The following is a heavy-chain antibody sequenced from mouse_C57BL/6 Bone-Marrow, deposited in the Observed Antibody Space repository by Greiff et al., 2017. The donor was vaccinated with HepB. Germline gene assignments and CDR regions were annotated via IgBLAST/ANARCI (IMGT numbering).Heavy chain of an antibody. V-gene: IGHV5-4*01. J-gene: IGHJ4*01. Sequence: EVQGVESGGGLVKPGGSLKLSCAASGFTFSSYAMSWVRQTPEKRLEWVATISDGGSYTYYPDNVKGRFTISRDNAKNNLYLQMSHLKSEDTAMYYCARGMGYDYDGDYAMDYWGQGTSVTVSS. CDR2: ISDGGSYT. CDR1: GFTFSSYA. D-gene: IGHD2-4*01. CDR3: ARGMGYDYDGDYAMDY.